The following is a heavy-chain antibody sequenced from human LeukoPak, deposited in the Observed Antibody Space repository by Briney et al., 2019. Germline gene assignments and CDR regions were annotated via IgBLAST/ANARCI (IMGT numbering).Heavy chain of an antibody. CDR1: GYTFTSYA. CDR3: ATDYYDSSGYGNFDY. J-gene: IGHJ4*02. Sequence: ASVKVSCKASGYTFTSYAISWVRQAPGKGLEWMGGFDPEDGETIYAQKFQGRVTMTEDTSTDTAYMELSSLRSEDTAVYYCATDYYDSSGYGNFDYWGQGTLVTVSS. D-gene: IGHD3-22*01. CDR2: FDPEDGET. V-gene: IGHV1-24*01.